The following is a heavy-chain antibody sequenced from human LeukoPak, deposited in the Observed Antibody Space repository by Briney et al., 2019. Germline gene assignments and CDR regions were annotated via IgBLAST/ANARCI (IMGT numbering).Heavy chain of an antibody. CDR1: GGSISSYY. CDR3: ARGYYDILTGYYGYYYYYMDV. V-gene: IGHV4-59*01. D-gene: IGHD3-9*01. CDR2: IYYSGST. J-gene: IGHJ6*03. Sequence: SETLSLTCTVSGGSISSYYWSWIRQPPGKGLEWIGYIYYSGSTNYNPSLKSRVTISVDTSKNQFSLKLSSVTAADTAVYYCARGYYDILTGYYGYYYYYMDVWCKGTTVTVSS.